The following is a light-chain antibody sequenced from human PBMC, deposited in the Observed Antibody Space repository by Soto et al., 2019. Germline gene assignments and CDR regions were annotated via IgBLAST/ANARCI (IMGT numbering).Light chain of an antibody. CDR2: TAS. CDR3: QQYDSDST. CDR1: QSIGSH. Sequence: DIQMTQSPSTLSASVGDRVTITCRASQSIGSHLAWYQQKPGKAPNLLIHTASSLQSGVPSRFSGSGSGTEFTLTISSLQPDDFATYYCQQYDSDSTFGQGTKVEIK. J-gene: IGKJ1*01. V-gene: IGKV1-5*03.